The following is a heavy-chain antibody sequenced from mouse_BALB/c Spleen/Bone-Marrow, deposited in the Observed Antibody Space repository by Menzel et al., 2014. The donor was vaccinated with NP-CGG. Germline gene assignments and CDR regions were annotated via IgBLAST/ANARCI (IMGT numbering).Heavy chain of an antibody. CDR3: ARRDGYLFAY. CDR2: IWRDGST. D-gene: IGHD2-3*01. V-gene: IGHV2-2*02. J-gene: IGHJ3*01. CDR1: GFFLTSYG. Sequence: QVQLQQSGPGLVQPSQSLSITCTVSGFFLTSYGVHWVRQSPGKGLEWLGVIWRDGSTDYNAAFVSRLNISKDNSKSQIFFKMNSLQPNDTAIYFCARRDGYLFAYWGQATLVAVAA.